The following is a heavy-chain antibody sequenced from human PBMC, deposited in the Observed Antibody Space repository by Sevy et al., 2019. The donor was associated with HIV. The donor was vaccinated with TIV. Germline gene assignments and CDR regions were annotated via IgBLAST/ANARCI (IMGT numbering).Heavy chain of an antibody. CDR2: INPSGGST. Sequence: ASVKVSCKASGYSFTSYEIHWVRQAPGQGLEWMGIINPSGGSTSYAQKFQDRVTMIRDTSTTTVYMGLSSLRSEDTAVYFYARLRACGGDCYYYDFWGQGTLVTVSS. J-gene: IGHJ4*02. D-gene: IGHD2-21*02. V-gene: IGHV1-46*01. CDR3: ARLRACGGDCYYYDF. CDR1: GYSFTSYE.